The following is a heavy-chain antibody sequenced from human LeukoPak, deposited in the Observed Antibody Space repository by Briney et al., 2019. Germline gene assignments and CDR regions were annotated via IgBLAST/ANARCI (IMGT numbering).Heavy chain of an antibody. CDR3: ARDNDKVVDH. J-gene: IGHJ4*01. V-gene: IGHV1-18*01. CDR2: ITAYNGNR. Sequence: GASVKVSCKAPGGTFSSYAISWVRQAPGQGLEWMGWITAYNGNRLYAQRFQGRITLTTDTSTSTSYMELRSLEYDDTAIYYCARDNDKVVDHWGQGTLVTVSS. CDR1: GGTFSSYA. D-gene: IGHD1-1*01.